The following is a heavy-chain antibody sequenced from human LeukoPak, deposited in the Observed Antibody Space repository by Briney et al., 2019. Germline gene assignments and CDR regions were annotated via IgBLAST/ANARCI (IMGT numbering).Heavy chain of an antibody. Sequence: PGGSLRLSCAASGFTFKSYSMNWVRQAPGKGPEWISYISSISRVIYYADSVKGRCTISRDNAKNSMYLQMNSLRAEDTAVYYCARASVDIVVVPAANSRFIYYYYMDVWGKGTTVTISS. D-gene: IGHD2-2*03. CDR3: ARASVDIVVVPAANSRFIYYYYMDV. CDR1: GFTFKSYS. J-gene: IGHJ6*03. V-gene: IGHV3-48*04. CDR2: ISSISRVI.